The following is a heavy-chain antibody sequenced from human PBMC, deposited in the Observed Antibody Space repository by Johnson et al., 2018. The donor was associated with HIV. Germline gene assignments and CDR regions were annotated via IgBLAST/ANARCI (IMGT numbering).Heavy chain of an antibody. Sequence: QVQLVESGGGVVQPGRSLRLSCAASGFTFSNYALHWVRQAPGKGLEWVAVISYDGSNKYYADSVKGRSTISRDNSKNTLYLQMNSLRTEDTAVYYCARENVLFNAFDIWCQGTMVTVSS. CDR2: ISYDGSNK. CDR1: GFTFSNYA. V-gene: IGHV3-30*04. D-gene: IGHD2/OR15-2a*01. J-gene: IGHJ3*02. CDR3: ARENVLFNAFDI.